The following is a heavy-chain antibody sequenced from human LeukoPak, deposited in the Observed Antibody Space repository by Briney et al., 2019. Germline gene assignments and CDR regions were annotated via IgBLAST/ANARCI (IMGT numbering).Heavy chain of an antibody. J-gene: IGHJ6*02. CDR3: ARVRRDYYYYYGMDV. D-gene: IGHD1-1*01. CDR1: GGSISSYY. V-gene: IGHV4-59*12. CDR2: IYYSGST. Sequence: SETLSLTCTVSGGSISSYYWSWIRQPPGKGLEWIGYIYYSGSTNYNPSLKSRVTISVDTSKNQFSLKLSFVTAADTAVYYCARVRRDYYYYYGMDVWGQGTTVTVSS.